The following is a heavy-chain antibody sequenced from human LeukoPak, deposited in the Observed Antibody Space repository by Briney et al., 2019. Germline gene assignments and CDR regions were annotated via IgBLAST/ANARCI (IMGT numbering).Heavy chain of an antibody. D-gene: IGHD3-10*01. CDR3: ARDTDYYGSGSPPDY. Sequence: PGGSLRLSCAASRFTLRSYSMSWVRQAPGKGLEWVAVIWYDGSNKYYADSVKGRFTISRDNSKNTLYLQMNSLRAEDTAVYYCARDTDYYGSGSPPDYWGRGTLVTVSS. J-gene: IGHJ4*02. V-gene: IGHV3-33*08. CDR1: RFTLRSYS. CDR2: IWYDGSNK.